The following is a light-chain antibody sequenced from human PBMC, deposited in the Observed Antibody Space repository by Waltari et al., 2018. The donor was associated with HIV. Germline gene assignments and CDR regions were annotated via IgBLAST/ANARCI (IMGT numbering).Light chain of an antibody. J-gene: IGKJ4*01. CDR2: AAS. Sequence: DIQMTQSPSSLSASVGDRVTITCRASQTINTYLNWYQQQPGKAPKLLIYAASSLQSGVPSRFSGSGSGTEFTLTITTLQPEDFATYYCQQTYSTLALSFGGGTKV. CDR3: QQTYSTLALS. V-gene: IGKV1-39*01. CDR1: QTINTY.